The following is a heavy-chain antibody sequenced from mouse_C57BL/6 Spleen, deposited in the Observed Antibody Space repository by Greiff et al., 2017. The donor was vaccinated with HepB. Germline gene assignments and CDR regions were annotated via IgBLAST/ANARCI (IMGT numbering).Heavy chain of an antibody. V-gene: IGHV1-85*01. Sequence: VHLVESGPELVKPGASVKLSCKASGYTFTSYDINWVKQRPGQGLEWIGWIYPRDGSTKYNEKFKGKATLTVDTSSSTAYMELHSLPSEDSAVYFCARWDYYGSSGHWGQGTTLTVSS. CDR2: IYPRDGST. J-gene: IGHJ2*01. D-gene: IGHD1-1*01. CDR3: ARWDYYGSSGH. CDR1: GYTFTSYD.